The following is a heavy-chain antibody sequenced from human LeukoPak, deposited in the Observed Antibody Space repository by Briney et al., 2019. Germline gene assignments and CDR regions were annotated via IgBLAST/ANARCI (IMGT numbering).Heavy chain of an antibody. CDR2: INAGNGNT. D-gene: IGHD6-19*01. CDR1: GYTFTSYG. V-gene: IGHV1-3*01. CDR3: ARVPECGSGCSRFDP. Sequence: VASVTVSCTASGYTFTSYGISWVRQAPGQRLEWMGWINAGNGNTKYSQNFQGRVTITRDTSASTAYMELSSLRSEDTAVYYCARVPECGSGCSRFDPWGQGTLVTVSS. J-gene: IGHJ5*02.